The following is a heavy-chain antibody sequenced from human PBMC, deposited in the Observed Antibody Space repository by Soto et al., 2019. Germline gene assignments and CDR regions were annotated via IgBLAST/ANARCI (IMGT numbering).Heavy chain of an antibody. J-gene: IGHJ4*02. D-gene: IGHD6-6*01. V-gene: IGHV3-53*01. CDR2: IYAGSMT. CDR1: GFTVSSTY. CDR3: ARVEGYTSSSDPYFDY. Sequence: GGSLRLSCAASGFTVSSTYMSWVRQAPGKGLEWVSLIYAGSMTYYADSVKGQFTFSRDHSKNTLFLQMDSLRAEDTAIYSCARVEGYTSSSDPYFDYWGQGTLVTVSS.